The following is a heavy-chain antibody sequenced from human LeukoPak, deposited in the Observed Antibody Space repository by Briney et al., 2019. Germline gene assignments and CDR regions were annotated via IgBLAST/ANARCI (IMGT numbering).Heavy chain of an antibody. CDR2: ISYDGSEK. D-gene: IGHD3-3*01. CDR1: GFAFSSYG. Sequence: GGSLRLSCAASGFAFSSYGMHWARQAPGKGLEWVAVISYDGSEKYYADSVKGRFTISRDNSKNTLYLQMNSLRAEDTAVYYCAKDQTIFGVVIIPHYFDYWGQGTLVTVSS. V-gene: IGHV3-30*18. J-gene: IGHJ4*02. CDR3: AKDQTIFGVVIIPHYFDY.